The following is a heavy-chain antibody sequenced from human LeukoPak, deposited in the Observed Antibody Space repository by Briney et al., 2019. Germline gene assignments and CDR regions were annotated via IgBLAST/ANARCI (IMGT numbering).Heavy chain of an antibody. D-gene: IGHD3-10*02. V-gene: IGHV3-23*01. Sequence: GGSLRLSCAASGFTFSIYAINWVRQAPGKGLEWVSAISGSGGSTYYADSVKGRFTISRDNSKNTLYLQMSSQRAEDTAVYYCAELGITMIGGVWGKGTTVTISS. J-gene: IGHJ6*04. CDR3: AELGITMIGGV. CDR1: GFTFSIYA. CDR2: ISGSGGST.